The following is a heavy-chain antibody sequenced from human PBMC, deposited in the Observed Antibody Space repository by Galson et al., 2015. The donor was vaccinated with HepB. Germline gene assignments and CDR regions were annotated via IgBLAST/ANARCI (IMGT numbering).Heavy chain of an antibody. J-gene: IGHJ4*02. D-gene: IGHD3-10*01. Sequence: SLRLSCAASAIIFNNYVISWVRQSPGKGLEWVSVIYSGGSKYYANSVKGRFTISRDNSKNTLYLQMNSLRAEDTAVYFCASHAPYYYGSGRYPGTFDYWGQGTLVTVSS. V-gene: IGHV3-53*01. CDR2: IYSGGSK. CDR3: ASHAPYYYGSGRYPGTFDY. CDR1: AIIFNNYV.